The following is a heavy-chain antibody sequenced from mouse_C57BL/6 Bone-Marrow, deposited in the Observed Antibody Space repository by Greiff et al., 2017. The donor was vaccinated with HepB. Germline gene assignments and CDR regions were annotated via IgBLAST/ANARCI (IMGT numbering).Heavy chain of an antibody. CDR3: ARGSSCWYFDV. V-gene: IGHV1-69*01. J-gene: IGHJ1*03. D-gene: IGHD1-1*01. CDR2: IDPSDSYT. Sequence: VQLQQPGAELVMPGASVKLSCKASGYTFTSYWMHWVKQRPGQGLEWIGEIDPSDSYTNYNQKFNGKATLTVDKSSSTAYMQLSSLTSEDSAFYYCARGSSCWYFDVWGTGTTVTVSS. CDR1: GYTFTSYW.